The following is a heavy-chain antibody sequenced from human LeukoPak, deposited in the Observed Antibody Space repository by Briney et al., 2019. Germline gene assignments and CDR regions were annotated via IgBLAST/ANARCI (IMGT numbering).Heavy chain of an antibody. V-gene: IGHV3-23*01. CDR2: VRGGCGER. J-gene: IGHJ4*02. CDR1: GFTFNDYV. D-gene: IGHD5-18*01. CDR3: ARGNSYTSPYYFDY. Sequence: GGSLRLSCVASGFTFNDYVMAWVRQTPGKGLEWVSPVRGGCGERFSADSVKGRFSISRDNSKNTLYLQMSSLRDDDTAMYFCARGNSYTSPYYFDYWGQGTVVTVSS.